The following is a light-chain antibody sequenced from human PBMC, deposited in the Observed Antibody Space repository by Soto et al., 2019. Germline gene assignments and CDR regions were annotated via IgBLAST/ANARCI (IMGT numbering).Light chain of an antibody. Sequence: QSALTQPASVSGSPGQSITISCTGTSSDVGSYNLVSWYQQHPGKAPKLMIYEGSKRPSGVSNRFSGSKSGNTASLTISRVEAGDEADYYCQVWDSSSDHQVFGGGTKVTVL. J-gene: IGLJ3*02. CDR1: SSDVGSYNL. CDR3: QVWDSSSDHQV. V-gene: IGLV2-14*02. CDR2: EGS.